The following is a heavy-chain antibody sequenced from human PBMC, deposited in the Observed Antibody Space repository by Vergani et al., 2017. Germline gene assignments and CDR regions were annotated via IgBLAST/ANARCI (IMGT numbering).Heavy chain of an antibody. CDR3: ARDLRLLYNRFDP. CDR2: TWYDGNNK. D-gene: IGHD1-14*01. Sequence: QVQLVESGGGVVQPGRARRLSCAASGFTFKQEGMHWVRQAPGKGLEGVAVTWYDGNNKQYADSVKGRFTISRDNSKSTMYLQMNSLRDEDTGVYYCARDLRLLYNRFDPWGQGTLVTVSA. CDR1: GFTFKQEG. J-gene: IGHJ5*02. V-gene: IGHV3-33*01.